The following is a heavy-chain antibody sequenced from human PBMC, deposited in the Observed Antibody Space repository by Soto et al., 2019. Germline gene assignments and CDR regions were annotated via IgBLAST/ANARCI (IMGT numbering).Heavy chain of an antibody. CDR1: GFTFSNCA. CDR3: AKEGTSGLYYFDY. J-gene: IGHJ4*02. V-gene: IGHV3-23*01. Sequence: EVQLLESGGGLVQPGGSLRLSCAASGFTFSNCAMNWVRQAPGKGLEWVSTISGSGGSPYYADSVKGRFTISRDNSKNTRYLQMNSLRAGDSAIYYCAKEGTSGLYYFDYWGQGTLVTVSS. CDR2: ISGSGGSP. D-gene: IGHD6-19*01.